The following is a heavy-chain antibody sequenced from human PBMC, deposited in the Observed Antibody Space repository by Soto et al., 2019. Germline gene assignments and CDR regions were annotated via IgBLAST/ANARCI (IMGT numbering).Heavy chain of an antibody. D-gene: IGHD6-6*01. CDR1: GFTFSSYA. CDR2: ISGSGGST. J-gene: IGHJ6*02. V-gene: IGHV3-23*01. Sequence: GGSLRLSCAASGFTFSSYAMSWVRQAPGKGLEWVSAISGSGGSTYYADSVKGRFTISRDNSKNTRYLQMNSLRAEDTAVYYCAKATSRGGEQLVPRGYHYGMDVWGQGTTVTVSS. CDR3: AKATSRGGEQLVPRGYHYGMDV.